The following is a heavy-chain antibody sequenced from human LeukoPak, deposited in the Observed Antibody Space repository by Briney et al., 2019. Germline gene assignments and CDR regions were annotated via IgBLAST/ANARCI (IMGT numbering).Heavy chain of an antibody. CDR1: GGSISSGGYY. D-gene: IGHD6-13*01. CDR2: IYYSGST. CDR3: ARDAQSWALGAFDI. Sequence: SETLSLTCTVSGGSISSGGYYWSWIRQHPGKGLEWIGYIYYSGSTYYNPSLKSRVTISVDTSKNQFSLKLSSVTAADTAVYYCARDAQSWALGAFDIWGLGTMVTVSS. J-gene: IGHJ3*02. V-gene: IGHV4-31*03.